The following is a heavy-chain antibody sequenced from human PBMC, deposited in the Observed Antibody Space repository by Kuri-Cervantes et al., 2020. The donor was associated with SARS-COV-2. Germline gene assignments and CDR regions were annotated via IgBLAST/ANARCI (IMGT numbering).Heavy chain of an antibody. Sequence: ASVKVSCKVSGYTVTELSMHWVRQAPGKGLEWMGGFDPEYDEIIYAQKFQGRVTMTEDTSTDTEYMELSSLRSDDTAVYYCATVDYDSCGYSWHFDSWGHGTLVTVSS. V-gene: IGHV1-24*01. CDR2: FDPEYDEI. J-gene: IGHJ4*01. D-gene: IGHD3-22*01. CDR3: ATVDYDSCGYSWHFDS. CDR1: GYTVTELS.